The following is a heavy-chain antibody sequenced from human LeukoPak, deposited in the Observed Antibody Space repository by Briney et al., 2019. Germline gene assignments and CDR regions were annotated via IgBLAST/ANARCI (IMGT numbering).Heavy chain of an antibody. CDR3: ATGSYGSGTSRGDYMDV. J-gene: IGHJ6*03. Sequence: ASVKVSCKASGGTFSSYAISWVRQAPGQGLEWMGGIIPIFGTANYAQKFQGRVTITADESTSTAYMELSSLRSEDTAVYYCATGSYGSGTSRGDYMDVWGKGTTVTVSS. V-gene: IGHV1-69*13. D-gene: IGHD3-10*01. CDR2: IIPIFGTA. CDR1: GGTFSSYA.